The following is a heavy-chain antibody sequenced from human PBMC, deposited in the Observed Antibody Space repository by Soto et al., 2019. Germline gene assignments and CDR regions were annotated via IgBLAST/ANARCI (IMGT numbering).Heavy chain of an antibody. D-gene: IGHD7-27*01. Sequence: QVQLVQSGAEVKKPGSSVKVSCKVSGGTFNIRWERQAPGQGLEWMGGIIPVIDTANYARKFQGRVVISADRATNIVYMETRSLTLEDTAVYYCARGSGADAFDIWGQGTMVTVSS. V-gene: IGHV1-69*06. J-gene: IGHJ3*02. CDR1: GGTFN. CDR3: ARGSGADAFDI. CDR2: IIPVIDTA.